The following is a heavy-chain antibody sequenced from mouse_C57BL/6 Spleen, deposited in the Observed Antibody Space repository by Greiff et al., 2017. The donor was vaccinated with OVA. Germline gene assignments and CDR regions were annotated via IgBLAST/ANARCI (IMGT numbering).Heavy chain of an antibody. D-gene: IGHD2-4*01. CDR2: IDPSDSET. CDR3: ARGEDYDGGNFDV. Sequence: QVQLQQPGAELVRPGSSVKLSCKASGYTFTSYWMHWVKQRPIQGLEWIGNIDPSDSETHYNQKFKDKATLTVDKSSSTAYMQLSSLTSEDSAVYYCARGEDYDGGNFDVWGTGTTVTVSS. J-gene: IGHJ1*03. CDR1: GYTFTSYW. V-gene: IGHV1-52*01.